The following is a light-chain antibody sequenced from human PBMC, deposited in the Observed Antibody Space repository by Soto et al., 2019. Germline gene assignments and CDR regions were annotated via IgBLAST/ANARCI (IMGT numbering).Light chain of an antibody. CDR3: HQYVSSPLT. CDR2: DVS. J-gene: IGKJ2*01. CDR1: QSVSSSW. V-gene: IGKV3-20*01. Sequence: EIVLTQSPGTLSLSPGEGATLSCRASQSVSSSWLAWFQQKPGQAPRLLIHDVSSRATGIPDRFSGSGSGTDFTLSISRLATEDLAVYYCHQYVSSPLTFGQGTKLEIK.